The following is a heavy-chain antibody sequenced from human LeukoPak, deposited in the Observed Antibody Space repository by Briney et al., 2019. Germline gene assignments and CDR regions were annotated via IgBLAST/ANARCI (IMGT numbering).Heavy chain of an antibody. D-gene: IGHD3-22*01. Sequence: GGSLRVSCAASGFRFSNSWMTWFRQAPGKGLEWVAGIKQDGSARHYVDSVTGRFTISRDNAKNSLYLLMNSLRVEDTAVYYCAPPPYYYEANGYSVAWGQGTLVTVSS. V-gene: IGHV3-7*01. CDR3: APPPYYYEANGYSVA. CDR2: IKQDGSAR. J-gene: IGHJ5*02. CDR1: GFRFSNSW.